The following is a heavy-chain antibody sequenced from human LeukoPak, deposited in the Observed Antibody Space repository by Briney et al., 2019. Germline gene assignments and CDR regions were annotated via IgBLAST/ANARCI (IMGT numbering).Heavy chain of an antibody. D-gene: IGHD3-10*01. J-gene: IGHJ4*02. CDR2: ISSSSSYI. CDR3: AKDMVRGAKLPSPFDY. Sequence: GGSLRLSCAASGFTFSSYNMNWVRQAPGKGLEGVSSISSSSSYIYYADSVKGRFTISRDNAKNSLYLQMNSLRAEDTALYYCAKDMVRGAKLPSPFDYWGQGTLVTVSS. CDR1: GFTFSSYN. V-gene: IGHV3-21*04.